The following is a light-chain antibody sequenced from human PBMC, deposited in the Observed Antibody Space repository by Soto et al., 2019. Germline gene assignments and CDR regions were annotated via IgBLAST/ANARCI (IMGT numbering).Light chain of an antibody. CDR2: KAS. CDR3: QQYNSYSPR. J-gene: IGKJ1*01. CDR1: ESISNW. Sequence: DIPMTQSPSTLSASVGDRVTITCRASESISNWLAWYQQKPGTAPKVLIYKASNLERGVPSRFSGSGSGTEFTLTISSLQPDDFATYYCQQYNSYSPRFGQGTKVEIK. V-gene: IGKV1-5*03.